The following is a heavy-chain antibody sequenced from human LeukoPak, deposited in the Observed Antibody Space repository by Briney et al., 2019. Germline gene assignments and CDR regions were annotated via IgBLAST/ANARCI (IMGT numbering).Heavy chain of an antibody. CDR3: AKDTGPDYGDYVFDY. D-gene: IGHD4-17*01. CDR2: INHSGST. Sequence: SETLSLTCAVYGGSFSGYYWSWIRQPPGKGLEWIGEINHSGSTNYNPSLKSRVTISVDTSKNQFSLKLSSVTAADTAVYYCAKDTGPDYGDYVFDYWGQGTLVTVSS. CDR1: GGSFSGYY. V-gene: IGHV4-34*01. J-gene: IGHJ4*02.